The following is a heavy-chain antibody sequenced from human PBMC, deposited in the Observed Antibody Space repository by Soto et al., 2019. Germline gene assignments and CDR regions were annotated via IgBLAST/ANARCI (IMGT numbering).Heavy chain of an antibody. J-gene: IGHJ4*02. Sequence: SVMVSCKASGYTFTTYNINWVRQATGQGLEWMGWMNPNSGNTGYAQKFQDRITLTRDTSINTAYMELSSLRSDDTAVYFCLRYGVAATYWGQGTQVTVSS. CDR3: LRYGVAATY. CDR1: GYTFTTYN. D-gene: IGHD2-8*01. CDR2: MNPNSGNT. V-gene: IGHV1-8*01.